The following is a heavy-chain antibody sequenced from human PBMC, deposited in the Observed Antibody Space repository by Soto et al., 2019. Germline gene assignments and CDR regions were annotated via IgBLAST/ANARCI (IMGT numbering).Heavy chain of an antibody. CDR2: ISAYNGNT. CDR1: GYTFTSYG. CDR3: ARVGYDYGDYDAFDI. D-gene: IGHD4-17*01. Sequence: ASVKVSCKASGYTFTSYGISWVRQAPGQGLEWMGWISAYNGNTNYAQKLQGRVTMTTDTSTSTAYMELRSLRSDDTAVYYCARVGYDYGDYDAFDIWGQGTMVTVSS. V-gene: IGHV1-18*01. J-gene: IGHJ3*02.